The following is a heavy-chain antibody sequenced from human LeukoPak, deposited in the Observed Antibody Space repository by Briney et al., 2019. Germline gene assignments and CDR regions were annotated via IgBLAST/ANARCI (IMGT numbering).Heavy chain of an antibody. D-gene: IGHD3-3*01. CDR1: GYTFTSYD. Sequence: AASVKVSCKASGYTFTSYDINWVRQATGQGLEWMGWMNPNSGNTGYAQKFQGRVTMTRNTSISTAYMELRSLRSDDTAVYYCARDSAYYDFWSGSYYMDVWGKGTTVTVSS. CDR3: ARDSAYYDFWSGSYYMDV. V-gene: IGHV1-8*01. J-gene: IGHJ6*03. CDR2: MNPNSGNT.